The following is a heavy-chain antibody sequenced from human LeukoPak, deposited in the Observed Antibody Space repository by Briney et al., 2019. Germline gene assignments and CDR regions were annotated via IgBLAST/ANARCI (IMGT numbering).Heavy chain of an antibody. Sequence: PGRSLRLSCAASGFTFSSYAMHWVRQAPGKGLEWVAAISYDGSNKYYADSVKGRFTISRDNSKNTLFLQMNSLRGEDTAVYYCAREYSDSYGVIGHFDSWGQGTLVPVSS. J-gene: IGHJ4*02. V-gene: IGHV3-30-3*01. CDR2: ISYDGSNK. CDR1: GFTFSSYA. CDR3: AREYSDSYGVIGHFDS. D-gene: IGHD2-21*01.